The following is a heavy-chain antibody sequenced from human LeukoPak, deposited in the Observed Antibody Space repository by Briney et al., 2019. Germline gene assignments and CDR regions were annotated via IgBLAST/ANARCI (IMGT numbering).Heavy chain of an antibody. D-gene: IGHD1-26*01. CDR2: IRYDGSNK. CDR3: ARSTSEWELIHSYAFDI. Sequence: PGGSPRLSCAASGFTFSSYGMHWVRQAPGKGREWVAFIRYDGSNKYYGDSVKGRFTICRDNSKNKLYLQMNSLRAEDTAVYYCARSTSEWELIHSYAFDIWGQGTMVTVSS. J-gene: IGHJ3*02. CDR1: GFTFSSYG. V-gene: IGHV3-30*02.